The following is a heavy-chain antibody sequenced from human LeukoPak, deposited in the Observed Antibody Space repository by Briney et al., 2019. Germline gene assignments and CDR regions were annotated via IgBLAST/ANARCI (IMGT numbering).Heavy chain of an antibody. CDR3: ARDFPSGPGRVPDY. Sequence: GGSLRLSCAASGFSVSSNYMSWVRQAPGKGLEWVSVIYSSGSIYYADSVKGRFTISRDNSKNTLYLQMNSLRAEDTAIYYCARDFPSGPGRVPDYWGQGTLVTVSS. CDR2: IYSSGSI. J-gene: IGHJ4*02. CDR1: GFSVSSNY. V-gene: IGHV3-53*01. D-gene: IGHD2-15*01.